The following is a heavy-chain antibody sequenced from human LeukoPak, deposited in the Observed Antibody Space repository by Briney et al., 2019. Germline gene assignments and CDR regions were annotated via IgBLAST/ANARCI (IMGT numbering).Heavy chain of an antibody. Sequence: GSLRLSCAASGFTFSSYGMHWVRQAPGKGLEWGAVIWYGVSNKYYADSVKGGFTISRDNSKNTLYLQMNSLRAEDTAVYYCAKDRGSSWFILDPWGQGTLVTVSS. CDR1: GFTFSSYG. J-gene: IGHJ5*02. D-gene: IGHD6-13*01. V-gene: IGHV3-30*02. CDR2: IWYGVSNK. CDR3: AKDRGSSWFILDP.